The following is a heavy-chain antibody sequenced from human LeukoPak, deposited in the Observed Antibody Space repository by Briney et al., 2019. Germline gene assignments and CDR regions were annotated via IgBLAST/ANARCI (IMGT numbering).Heavy chain of an antibody. CDR1: VFTFSRYS. D-gene: IGHD5-18*01. Sequence: GGSLRLSCAASVFTFSRYSMHWVREAPGKGLERVSVTWFDGSNKYYGDSVKGRFTISRDNSTETLYLQMSSLRAEDTAVYYCAKEGEESRGNSSGHFDSWGQGALVTVFS. J-gene: IGHJ4*02. CDR2: TWFDGSNK. CDR3: AKEGEESRGNSSGHFDS. V-gene: IGHV3-33*06.